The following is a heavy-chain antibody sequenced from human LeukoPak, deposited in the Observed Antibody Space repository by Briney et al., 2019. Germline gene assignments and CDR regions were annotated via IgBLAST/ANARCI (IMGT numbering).Heavy chain of an antibody. CDR3: AKATGYLL. J-gene: IGHJ4*02. CDR1: GLTFSSYA. CDR2: ISNSDYST. V-gene: IGHV3-23*01. Sequence: PGGSLRLSCAASGLTFSSYAMSWVRQAPGKGLEWVSTISNSDYSTYYADSVKGRFTISRANSENTLYLQMNNLRAEDTAVYYCAKATGYLLWGQGTLVTVSS. D-gene: IGHD1-14*01.